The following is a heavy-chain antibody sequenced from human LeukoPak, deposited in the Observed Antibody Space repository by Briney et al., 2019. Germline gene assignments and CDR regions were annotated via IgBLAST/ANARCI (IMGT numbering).Heavy chain of an antibody. J-gene: IGHJ4*02. V-gene: IGHV3-23*01. Sequence: GGSLRLSFAASGFTFSSYPMTWVRQAPGKGPEWVSFISDSGGITYYADSVKGRFTISRDNSKNTLYLQMNSLRAEDTAVYYCAKNTQYSGYYDCWGQGTLVAVSS. CDR3: AKNTQYSGYYDC. D-gene: IGHD6-6*01. CDR2: ISDSGGIT. CDR1: GFTFSSYP.